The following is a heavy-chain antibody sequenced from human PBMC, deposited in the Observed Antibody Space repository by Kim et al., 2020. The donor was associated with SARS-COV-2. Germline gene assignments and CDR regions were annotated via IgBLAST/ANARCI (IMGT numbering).Heavy chain of an antibody. CDR2: IIPIFGTA. J-gene: IGHJ6*02. Sequence: SVKVSCKASGGTFSSYAISWVRQAPGQGLEWMGGIIPIFGTANYAQKFQGGVTITADESTSTAYMELSSLRSEDTAVYYCARVPTMVRGVIPYYYYGMDVWGQGTTVTVSS. D-gene: IGHD3-10*01. CDR3: ARVPTMVRGVIPYYYYGMDV. CDR1: GGTFSSYA. V-gene: IGHV1-69*13.